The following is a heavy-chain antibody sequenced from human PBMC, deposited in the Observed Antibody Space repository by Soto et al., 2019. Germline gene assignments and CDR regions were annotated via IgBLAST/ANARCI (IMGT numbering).Heavy chain of an antibody. D-gene: IGHD2-15*01. V-gene: IGHV4-39*02. CDR2: IYYSGST. J-gene: IGHJ4*02. Sequence: SETLSLTCTVSGGSISSSSYYWGWIRQPPGKGLEWIGSIYYSGSTYYNPSLKSRVTISVDTSKNQFSLKLSSVTAADTAVYYCARDRGCSGGICYRDLGYWGQGTLVTVSS. CDR1: GGSISSSSYY. CDR3: ARDRGCSGGICYRDLGY.